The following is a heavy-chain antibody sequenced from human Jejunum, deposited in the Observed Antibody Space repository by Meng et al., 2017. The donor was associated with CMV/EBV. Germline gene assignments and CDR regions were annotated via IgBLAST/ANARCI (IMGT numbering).Heavy chain of an antibody. J-gene: IGHJ4*02. Sequence: GQWGHSGAELKKPGDSVKVSCQAAGYTFTSSSMNWVRHAPGQGLEWMGWININTGNPTYAQGFTGRFVFSLDTSVSTAYLQIDSLKADDTAVYHCARGNGWRFDYWGQGTLVTVSS. CDR3: ARGNGWRFDY. D-gene: IGHD6-19*01. CDR1: GYTFTSSS. CDR2: ININTGNP. V-gene: IGHV7-4-1*01.